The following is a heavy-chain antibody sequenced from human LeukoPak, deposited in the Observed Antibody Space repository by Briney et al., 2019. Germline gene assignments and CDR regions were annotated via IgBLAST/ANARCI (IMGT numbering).Heavy chain of an antibody. D-gene: IGHD6-6*01. Sequence: GGSLGLSCAASGFTFSSYSMNWVRQAPGKGLEWVSSISSSSSYIYYADSVKGRFTISRDNAKNSLYLRMNSLRAEGTAVYYCARYSSSSFDYWGQGTLVTVSS. CDR2: ISSSSSYI. J-gene: IGHJ4*02. CDR1: GFTFSSYS. V-gene: IGHV3-21*01. CDR3: ARYSSSSFDY.